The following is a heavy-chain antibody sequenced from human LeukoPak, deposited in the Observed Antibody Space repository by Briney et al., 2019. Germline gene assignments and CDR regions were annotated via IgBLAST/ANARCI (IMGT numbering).Heavy chain of an antibody. CDR1: GVTFTSSA. D-gene: IGHD1-26*01. CDR2: IVVGSGNT. Sequence: GASWKSSCTASGVTFTSSAEQRVRQARGPRPERIGWIVVGSGNTNYAQKFQERVTITRDMSTSTAYWELGSLRSEDTAVYYCAAGGGSYTSGFDYWGQGTLVTVSS. J-gene: IGHJ4*02. CDR3: AAGGGSYTSGFDY. V-gene: IGHV1-58*01.